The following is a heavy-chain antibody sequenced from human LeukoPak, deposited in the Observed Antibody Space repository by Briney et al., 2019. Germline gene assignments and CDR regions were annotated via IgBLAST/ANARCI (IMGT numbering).Heavy chain of an antibody. D-gene: IGHD3-16*02. CDR3: AGVPSDRPFGGVIAYFDY. CDR1: GGSISSYY. J-gene: IGHJ4*02. V-gene: IGHV4-59*01. Sequence: SETLSLTCTVSGGSISSYYWSWIRQPPGKGLEWIGYIYYSGSTNYNPSLKSRVTISVDTSKNQFSLKLSSVTAADTAVYYCAGVPSDRPFGGVIAYFDYWGQGTLVTVSS. CDR2: IYYSGST.